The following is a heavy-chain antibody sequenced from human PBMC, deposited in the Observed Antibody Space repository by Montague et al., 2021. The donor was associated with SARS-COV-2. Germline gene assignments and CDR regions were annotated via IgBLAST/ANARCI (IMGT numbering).Heavy chain of an antibody. D-gene: IGHD3-10*01. CDR3: ARVRYYGSWTSLGMDV. Sequence: SETLYLTCAVYGGSFSGYYWSWIRQPPGKGLEWIGEINHSGSTNYNPSLKSRVTISVDTSKNQFSLKLSSVTATDTAVYYCARVRYYGSWTSLGMDVWGQGTTVTVSS. CDR2: INHSGST. V-gene: IGHV4-34*01. CDR1: GGSFSGYY. J-gene: IGHJ6*02.